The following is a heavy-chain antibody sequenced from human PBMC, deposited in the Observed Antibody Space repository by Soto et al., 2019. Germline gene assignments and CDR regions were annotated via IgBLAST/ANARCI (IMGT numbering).Heavy chain of an antibody. CDR3: AKDRMGAGVRGYFDY. V-gene: IGHV3-30*18. CDR1: GFTFSSYG. J-gene: IGHJ4*02. D-gene: IGHD3-10*01. CDR2: IIYGGSTK. Sequence: QVQLVESGGGVVQPGRSLRLSCAASGFTFSSYGMHWVRQAPGKGLVWVAVIIYGGSTKYYADSVKGRFTISRDNSKSTLYLQMNSLRAEDTAVYYCAKDRMGAGVRGYFDYWGQGTLVTVSS.